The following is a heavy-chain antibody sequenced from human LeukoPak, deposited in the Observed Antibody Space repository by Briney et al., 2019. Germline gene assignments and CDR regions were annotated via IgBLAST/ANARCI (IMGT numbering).Heavy chain of an antibody. J-gene: IGHJ4*02. Sequence: SQTLSLTCTVSGGSISSGSYYWSWIRQPPGKGLEWIGYIYYSGSTNYNPSLKSRVTISVDTSKNHFSLRLSSVTAADTAVYYCARDREVGATGYYFDYWGQGTLVTVSS. CDR2: IYYSGST. CDR1: GGSISSGSYY. V-gene: IGHV4-61*03. CDR3: ARDREVGATGYYFDY. D-gene: IGHD1-26*01.